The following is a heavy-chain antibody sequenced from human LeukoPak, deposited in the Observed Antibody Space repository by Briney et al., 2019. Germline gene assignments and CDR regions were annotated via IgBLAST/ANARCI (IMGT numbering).Heavy chain of an antibody. J-gene: IGHJ4*02. CDR1: GFTFSTSW. CDR3: VRDMGYYDKV. Sequence: GGPLRLSCAASGFTFSTSWMHWVRHAPGKGIVWVSRINSDGKSTNYADSVKGRFTISRDNAKNTLYLQMNSLRTEDTAVYYCVRDMGYYDKVWGQGTLVTVS. D-gene: IGHD3-22*01. CDR2: INSDGKST. V-gene: IGHV3-74*01.